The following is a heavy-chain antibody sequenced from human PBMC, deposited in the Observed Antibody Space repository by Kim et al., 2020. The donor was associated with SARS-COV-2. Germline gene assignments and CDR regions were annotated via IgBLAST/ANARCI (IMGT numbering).Heavy chain of an antibody. CDR2: IYSGGSST. J-gene: IGHJ4*02. CDR3: AKDPSGPGSTPPLYFDY. Sequence: GGSLRLSCAASGFTFSSYAMSWVRQAPGKGLEWVSVIYSGGSSTYYADSVKGRFTISRDNSKNTLYLQMNSLRAEDTAVYYCAKDPSGPGSTPPLYFDYWGQGTLVTVSS. D-gene: IGHD6-13*01. CDR1: GFTFSSYA. V-gene: IGHV3-23*03.